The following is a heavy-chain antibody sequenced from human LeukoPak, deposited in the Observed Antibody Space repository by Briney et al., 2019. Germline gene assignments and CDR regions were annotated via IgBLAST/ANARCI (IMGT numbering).Heavy chain of an antibody. CDR2: ISGSGGST. Sequence: GGSLRLSCAASGFTFSSYAMSWVRQAPGKGLEWVSAISGSGGSTYYADSVKGRFTISRDNSKNTLYLQMNSLRAEDTAVYYCAKWISRHVLLWCGELRSYYYYGMDVWGKGTTVTVSS. CDR3: AKWISRHVLLWCGELRSYYYYGMDV. D-gene: IGHD3-10*01. V-gene: IGHV3-23*01. J-gene: IGHJ6*04. CDR1: GFTFSSYA.